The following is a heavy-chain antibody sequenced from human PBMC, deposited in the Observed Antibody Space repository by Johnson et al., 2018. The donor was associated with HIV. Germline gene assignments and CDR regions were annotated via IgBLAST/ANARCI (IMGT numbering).Heavy chain of an antibody. D-gene: IGHD2-2*02. CDR3: ARDDTEADGAFDI. Sequence: VQLVESGGGLVQPGGSLRLSCAASGFTFSSYWMSWVRQAPGKGLEWVATIKKDGSERYHVDSVKGRFTISRDNAKKSLYLQMNSLRAEDTAVYYCARDDTEADGAFDIWGQGTMVTVSS. V-gene: IGHV3-7*01. J-gene: IGHJ3*02. CDR1: GFTFSSYW. CDR2: IKKDGSER.